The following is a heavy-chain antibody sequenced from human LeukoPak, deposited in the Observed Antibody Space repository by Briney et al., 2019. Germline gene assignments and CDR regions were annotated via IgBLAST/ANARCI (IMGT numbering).Heavy chain of an antibody. J-gene: IGHJ4*02. V-gene: IGHV3-74*03. CDR2: INSDGSTT. CDR3: ARSYSSGWYKGLNDY. CDR1: GFTFESYW. Sequence: GGSLRLSCAASGFTFESYWMHWVRQAPGKGLVWVSQINSDGSTTTYADSVKGRFTISRDNAKSTLYLQMNNLRAEDTAVYYCARSYSSGWYKGLNDYWGQGTLVTVSS. D-gene: IGHD6-19*01.